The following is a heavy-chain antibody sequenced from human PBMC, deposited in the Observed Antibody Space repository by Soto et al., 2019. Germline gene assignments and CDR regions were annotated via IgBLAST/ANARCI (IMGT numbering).Heavy chain of an antibody. Sequence: GGSLRLSCAASGFTFSSYAMSWVRQMPGKGLEWMGIIYPGDSDTRYSPSFQGQVTISADKSISTAYLQWSSLKASDTAMYYCARRPQGTMIVVVNAFDIWGQGTMVTVSS. J-gene: IGHJ3*02. D-gene: IGHD3-22*01. CDR2: IYPGDSDT. CDR1: GFTFSSYA. V-gene: IGHV5-51*01. CDR3: ARRPQGTMIVVVNAFDI.